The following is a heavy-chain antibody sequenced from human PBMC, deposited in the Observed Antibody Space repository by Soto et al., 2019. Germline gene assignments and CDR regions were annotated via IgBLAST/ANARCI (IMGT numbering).Heavy chain of an antibody. D-gene: IGHD2-2*01. V-gene: IGHV4-30-4*01. J-gene: IGHJ5*02. CDR3: ARRIVLVPAAASTNNWFDP. Sequence: SETLSLTCTVSGGSISSGDYYWSWIRQPPGKGLEWIGYIYYSGSTYYNPSLKSRVTISVDTSKNQFSLKLSSVTAADTAVYYCARRIVLVPAAASTNNWFDPWGQGTLVTVS. CDR1: GGSISSGDYY. CDR2: IYYSGST.